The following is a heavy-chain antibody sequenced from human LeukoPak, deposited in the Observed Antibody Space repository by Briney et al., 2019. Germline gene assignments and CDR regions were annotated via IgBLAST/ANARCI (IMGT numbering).Heavy chain of an antibody. Sequence: GGSLRLSCAASGFTFSNYAIHWVRQAPGKGLERVAVISYDGSNTNYADSVKGRFTISRDNSKTTLYLQMNSLRAEDTALYYCAKRAVTATIERGYFDNWGQGTLVIVSS. D-gene: IGHD2-21*02. CDR1: GFTFSNYA. V-gene: IGHV3-30-3*02. J-gene: IGHJ4*02. CDR3: AKRAVTATIERGYFDN. CDR2: ISYDGSNT.